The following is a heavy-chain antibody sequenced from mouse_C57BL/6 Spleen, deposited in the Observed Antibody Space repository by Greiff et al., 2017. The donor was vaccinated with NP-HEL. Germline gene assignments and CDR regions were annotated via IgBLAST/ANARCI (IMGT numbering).Heavy chain of an antibody. Sequence: DVMLVESGGGLVKPGGSLKLSCAASGFTFSDYGMHWVRQAPEKGLEWVAYISSGSSTIYYADTVKGRFTISRDNAKNTLFLQMTSLRSEDTAMYYCARVTVYAMDYWGQGTSVTVSS. CDR3: ARVTVYAMDY. V-gene: IGHV5-17*01. J-gene: IGHJ4*01. CDR2: ISSGSSTI. CDR1: GFTFSDYG.